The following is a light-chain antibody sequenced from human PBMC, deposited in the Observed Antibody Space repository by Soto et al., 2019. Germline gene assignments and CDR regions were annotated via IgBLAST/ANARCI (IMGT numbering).Light chain of an antibody. CDR3: QQYNDWPPNT. Sequence: EIVMTQSPATLSVSPGERATLSCRASQSVSSNLAWYQQKPGQAPRLLFYGASTRATGIPAGFSGSGSGTEFTLTISSLQSEDFAVYYCQQYNDWPPNTFGQGTRLEIK. CDR2: GAS. V-gene: IGKV3-15*01. CDR1: QSVSSN. J-gene: IGKJ5*01.